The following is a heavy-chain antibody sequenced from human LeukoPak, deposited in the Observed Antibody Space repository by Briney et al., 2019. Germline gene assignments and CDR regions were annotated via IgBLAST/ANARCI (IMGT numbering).Heavy chain of an antibody. J-gene: IGHJ4*02. CDR3: AKDRAVVAATLIFDY. D-gene: IGHD2-15*01. CDR1: GFTFSTYA. CDR2: ISGSGGST. V-gene: IGHV3-23*01. Sequence: PGGSLRLSCAASGFTFSTYAMSWVRQAPGKGLEWVSTISGSGGSTYYADSVKGRFTISRDNSKNTLYLQMNSLRAEDTAVYFCAKDRAVVAATLIFDYWGQGTLATVSS.